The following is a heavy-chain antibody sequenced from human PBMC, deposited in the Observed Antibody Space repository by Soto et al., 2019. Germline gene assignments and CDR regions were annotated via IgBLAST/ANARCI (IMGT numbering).Heavy chain of an antibody. J-gene: IGHJ6*02. Sequence: QVQLVESGGGVVQXGRSLRLSCAASGFTFSSYGMHWVRQAPGKGLEWVAVISYDGSNKYYADSVKGRFTISRDNSKNTLYLQMNSLRAEDTAVYYCAKDLVTGTTIYGMDVWGQGTTVTVSS. CDR3: AKDLVTGTTIYGMDV. CDR2: ISYDGSNK. CDR1: GFTFSSYG. V-gene: IGHV3-30*18. D-gene: IGHD1-20*01.